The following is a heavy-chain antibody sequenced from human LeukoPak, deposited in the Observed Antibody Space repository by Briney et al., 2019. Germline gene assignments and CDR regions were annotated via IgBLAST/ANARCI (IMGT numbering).Heavy chain of an antibody. CDR3: ARALTYYDFWSGYPPPYYGMDV. V-gene: IGHV3-33*01. CDR2: IWYDGSNK. CDR1: GFTFSSYG. J-gene: IGHJ6*02. Sequence: GGSLRLSCAASGFTFSSYGMHWVRQAPGKGLEWMAVIWYDGSNKYYADSVKGRFTISRDNSKNTLYLQMNSLRAEDTAVYYCARALTYYDFWSGYPPPYYGMDVWGQGTTVTVSS. D-gene: IGHD3-3*01.